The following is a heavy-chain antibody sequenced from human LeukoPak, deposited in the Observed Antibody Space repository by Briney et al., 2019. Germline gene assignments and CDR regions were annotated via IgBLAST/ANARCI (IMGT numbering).Heavy chain of an antibody. V-gene: IGHV3-23*01. CDR3: AKDSCTSATCYTDKFYFDS. D-gene: IGHD2-8*01. Sequence: GGSLRLSCAASGFTFSSYAMSWVRQAPGKGLEWVSGFSDSGGTTYYADSVKGRFTISRDNSKNTLYLQMSRLRAEDTAVYFCAKDSCTSATCYTDKFYFDSCGQGTLVTVSS. J-gene: IGHJ4*02. CDR2: FSDSGGTT. CDR1: GFTFSSYA.